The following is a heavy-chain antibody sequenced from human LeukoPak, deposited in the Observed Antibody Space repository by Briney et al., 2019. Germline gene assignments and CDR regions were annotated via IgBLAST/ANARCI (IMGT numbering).Heavy chain of an antibody. V-gene: IGHV3-48*03. CDR2: ISSSGSTI. J-gene: IGHJ4*02. Sequence: GGSLRLSCAASGFTFSSYEMNWVRQAPGKGLEGVSYISSSGSTIYYADSVKGRFTISRDNAKNSLYLQMNSLRAEDTAVYYCARDHVLGIAAALDYWGQGTLVTVSS. D-gene: IGHD6-13*01. CDR3: ARDHVLGIAAALDY. CDR1: GFTFSSYE.